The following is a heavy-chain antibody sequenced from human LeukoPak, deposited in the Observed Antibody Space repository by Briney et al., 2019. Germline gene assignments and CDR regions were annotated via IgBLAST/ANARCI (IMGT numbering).Heavy chain of an antibody. J-gene: IGHJ6*03. V-gene: IGHV1-8*03. D-gene: IGHD5-18*01. CDR2: MSPNSGNT. CDR1: GYTFTTYG. CDR3: ARGRPDTSVPRTYYMDV. Sequence: GASVKVSCKASGYTFTTYGISWVRQATGQGLGWLGWMSPNSGNTGSAQKFQGRVTIIRDTSISTSFMELSSLRSEDTAIYYCARGRPDTSVPRTYYMDVWGKGTTVTVSS.